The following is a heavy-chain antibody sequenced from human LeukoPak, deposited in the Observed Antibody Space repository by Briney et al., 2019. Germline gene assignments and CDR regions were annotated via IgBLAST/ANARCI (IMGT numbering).Heavy chain of an antibody. Sequence: SETLSLTCTVSGGSISSSYWSWIRQPPRKGLEWIGYIYYSGSTNYNPSLKSRVTMSVDTSKNQFSLKLSSVTAADTAVYYCARHSNSGYADWFDPWGQGTLVTVSS. V-gene: IGHV4-59*08. D-gene: IGHD5-12*01. J-gene: IGHJ5*02. CDR1: GGSISSSY. CDR3: ARHSNSGYADWFDP. CDR2: IYYSGST.